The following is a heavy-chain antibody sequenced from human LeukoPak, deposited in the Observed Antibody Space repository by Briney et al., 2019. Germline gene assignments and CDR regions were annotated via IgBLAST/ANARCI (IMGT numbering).Heavy chain of an antibody. V-gene: IGHV1-18*01. CDR3: STEDKYCTGANCGVF. D-gene: IGHD2-8*02. Sequence: ASVKVSCKASGYTFTSYGISWVRQAPGQGLEWMGWISAYNGNTNHAQKLQGRVAMTTDTPTSTTYMELRSLRSDDTAVYYCSTEDKYCTGANCGVFWGQGTLITVSS. CDR1: GYTFTSYG. J-gene: IGHJ4*02. CDR2: ISAYNGNT.